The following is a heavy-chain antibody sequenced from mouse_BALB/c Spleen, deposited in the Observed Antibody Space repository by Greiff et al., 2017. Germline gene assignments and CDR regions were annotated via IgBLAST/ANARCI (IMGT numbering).Heavy chain of an antibody. D-gene: IGHD1-1*01. V-gene: IGHV2-6-7*01. CDR1: GFSFTGYG. CDR3: DRYYYGSSWYFDV. Sequence: VQLQESGPGLVAPSQSLSITCTASGFSFTGYGVNWVRQPPGKGLEWLGMIWGDGSTDYNSALKSRLSISKDNSKSQVFLKMNSLQTDDAARCYCDRYYYGSSWYFDVWGAGTTVTVSS. CDR2: IWGDGST. J-gene: IGHJ1*01.